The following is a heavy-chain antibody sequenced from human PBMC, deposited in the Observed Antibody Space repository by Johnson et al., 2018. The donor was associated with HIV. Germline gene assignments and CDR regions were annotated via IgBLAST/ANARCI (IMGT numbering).Heavy chain of an antibody. D-gene: IGHD3-22*01. CDR3: GKGGLTMKVVVFIDT. CDR2: ISGSGANT. J-gene: IGHJ3*02. Sequence: VQLVESGGGLVQPGGSLRLTCAASGFNFSNYAMSWVRQAPGKGLEWVAGISGSGANTYYADSLKGRFIISRDNSKNTLHLQMKSLRAEDTAVYYCGKGGLTMKVVVFIDTWGQGTRVTVSS. CDR1: GFNFSNYA. V-gene: IGHV3-23*04.